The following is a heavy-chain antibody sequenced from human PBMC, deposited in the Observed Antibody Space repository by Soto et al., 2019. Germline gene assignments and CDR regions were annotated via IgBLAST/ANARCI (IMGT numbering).Heavy chain of an antibody. J-gene: IGHJ2*01. D-gene: IGHD5-12*01. CDR1: GGTFSNYP. CDR3: ARGNHRWLPLWYFDL. Sequence: QVQLVQSGAEVKKPGSSVKVSCKASGGTFSNYPISWVRQAPGQGLEWMGGIIPIFGTVNYAQKFEGRVTITADEATSTGYMGLSSLRSEDTAVYYCARGNHRWLPLWYFDLWGRGTLVTVSS. V-gene: IGHV1-69*12. CDR2: IIPIFGTV.